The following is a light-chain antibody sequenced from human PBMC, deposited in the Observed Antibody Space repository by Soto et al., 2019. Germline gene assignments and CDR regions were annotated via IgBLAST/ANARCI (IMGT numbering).Light chain of an antibody. V-gene: IGKV1-9*01. CDR3: QQLNSYPLT. CDR2: AAS. Sequence: IQLTQSPSSLSASVGDRVTITCRAIQAISSYLAWYQQKPGKAPNLLIYAASTLQSGVPSRFSGSGSGTDFTLTISSLQPEDVATYFCQQLNSYPLTFGGGTKVEIK. J-gene: IGKJ4*01. CDR1: QAISSY.